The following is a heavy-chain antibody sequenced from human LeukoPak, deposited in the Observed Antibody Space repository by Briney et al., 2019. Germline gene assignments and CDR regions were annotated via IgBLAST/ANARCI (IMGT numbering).Heavy chain of an antibody. Sequence: ASVKVSCKASGYTFTGYYIHWVRQAPGQGLEWMGWINPNTGGTNYAQKFQGRVTMTRDTSISTAYMELSRLRSDDTAVYYCARGLGGSGSYFLTFDYWGQGTLVTVSS. CDR2: INPNTGGT. D-gene: IGHD1-26*01. V-gene: IGHV1-2*02. CDR1: GYTFTGYY. J-gene: IGHJ4*02. CDR3: ARGLGGSGSYFLTFDY.